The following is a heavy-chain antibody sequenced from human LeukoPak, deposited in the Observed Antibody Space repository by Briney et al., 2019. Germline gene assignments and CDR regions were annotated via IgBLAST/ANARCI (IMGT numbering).Heavy chain of an antibody. D-gene: IGHD3-3*01. CDR3: ARDSRVTIFGVAPGDY. CDR1: GYTFTGYY. CDR2: INPNSGGT. V-gene: IGHV1-2*02. Sequence: GASVKVPCKASGYTFTGYYMHWVRQAPGQGLEWMGWINPNSGGTNYAQKFQGRVTMTRDTSISTAYMELSRLRSDDTAVYYCARDSRVTIFGVAPGDYWGQGTLVTVSS. J-gene: IGHJ4*02.